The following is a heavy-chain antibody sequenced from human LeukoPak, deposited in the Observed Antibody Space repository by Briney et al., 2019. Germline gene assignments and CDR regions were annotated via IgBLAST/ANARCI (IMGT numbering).Heavy chain of an antibody. J-gene: IGHJ4*02. D-gene: IGHD5-18*01. CDR1: GFTFSSYA. CDR3: AKGIQLWFFDY. V-gene: IGHV3-23*01. CDR2: ISSSGGST. Sequence: GGSLRLSCAASGFTFSSYAMSWVRQAPGKGLEWVSAISSSGGSTYYADSVKGRFTTSRDNSKNTLYLQMDSLRAEDTAVYYCAKGIQLWFFDYWGQGTLVTVSS.